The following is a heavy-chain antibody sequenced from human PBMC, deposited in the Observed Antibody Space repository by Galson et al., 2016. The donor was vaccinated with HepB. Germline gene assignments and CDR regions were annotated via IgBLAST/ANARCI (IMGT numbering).Heavy chain of an antibody. CDR2: ISSSSYTI. D-gene: IGHD6-19*01. CDR3: ARGALAHFDY. Sequence: SLRLSCATSGFTFSTSNMNWVRQAPGKGLEWVSYISSSSYTIYYADSVKGRFTISRDSAENSLHLQMNSLRDEDTAVYYCARGALAHFDYWGQGTPVTVSS. V-gene: IGHV3-48*02. CDR1: GFTFSTSN. J-gene: IGHJ4*02.